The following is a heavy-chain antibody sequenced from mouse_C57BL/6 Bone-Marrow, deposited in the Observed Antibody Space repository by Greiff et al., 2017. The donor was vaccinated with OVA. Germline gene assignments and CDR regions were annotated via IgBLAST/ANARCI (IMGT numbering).Heavy chain of an antibody. J-gene: IGHJ3*01. D-gene: IGHD1-1*01. CDR2: INSDGGST. Sequence: EVKLVESGGGLVQPGESLKLSCESNEYEFPSHDMSWVRKTPEKRLELVAAINSDGGSTYYPDTMERRFTISRDHTKKTLYLQMSSLRSEDTAWYSCARHKLFAYAYWGQGTLVTVSA. CDR3: ARHKLFAYAY. V-gene: IGHV5-2*03. CDR1: EYEFPSHD.